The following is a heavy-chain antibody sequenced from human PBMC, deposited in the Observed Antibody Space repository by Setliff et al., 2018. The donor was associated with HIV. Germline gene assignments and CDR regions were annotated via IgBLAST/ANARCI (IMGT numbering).Heavy chain of an antibody. CDR1: GFTFNDYA. J-gene: IGHJ4*02. V-gene: IGHV3-43D*03. D-gene: IGHD3-10*01. CDR2: ITWNGGRA. CDR3: ARSPPGSGSAYLDF. Sequence: GGSLRLSCAAFGFTFNDYAMHWVRQVPGKGMEWVSVITWNGGRAYYADSVEGRFTISRDNNKDSLHLQMTSLRSDDTALYYCARSPPGSGSAYLDFWGQGVPVTVSS.